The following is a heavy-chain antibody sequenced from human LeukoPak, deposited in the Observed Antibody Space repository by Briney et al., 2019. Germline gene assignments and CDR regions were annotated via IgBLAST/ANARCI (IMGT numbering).Heavy chain of an antibody. CDR3: ARRLLRELLGLDY. CDR1: GYIFTGHY. J-gene: IGHJ4*02. D-gene: IGHD3-10*01. CDR2: MNPDSGGT. V-gene: IGHV1-2*02. Sequence: ASVTVSCKTSGYIFTGHYMHWVRQAPGQGPEWMGWMNPDSGGTNYAQNFQGRVTMTRDTSTTTAYMELSGLTSEDTAVYYCARRLLRELLGLDYWGQGTLVTVSS.